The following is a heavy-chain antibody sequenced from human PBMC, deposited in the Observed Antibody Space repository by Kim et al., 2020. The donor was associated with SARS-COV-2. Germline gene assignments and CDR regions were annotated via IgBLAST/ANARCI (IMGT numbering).Heavy chain of an antibody. V-gene: IGHV3-23*01. J-gene: IGHJ4*02. Sequence: GGSLRLSCAASGFTFSSFGMNWVRQAPGKGLEWVSTISSTAGTYYADSVKGRFTISRDNSKNTLYLQMNSLTAEDTAVYFCASRGSGSYFEHWGQGSLVT. CDR3: ASRGSGSYFEH. D-gene: IGHD6-19*01. CDR1: GFTFSSFG. CDR2: ISSTAGT.